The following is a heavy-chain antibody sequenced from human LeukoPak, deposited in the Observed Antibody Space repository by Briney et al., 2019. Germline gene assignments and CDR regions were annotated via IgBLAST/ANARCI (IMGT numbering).Heavy chain of an antibody. V-gene: IGHV7-4-1*02. CDR1: GYTFTSYS. D-gene: IGHD2-15*01. CDR3: ERDRRVVAATRGLYWFDP. J-gene: IGHJ5*02. CDR2: INTNTGNP. Sequence: ASVKVSCKASGYTFTSYSMNWVRQAPGQGLEWLGWINTNTGNPTYAQGFTGRFVFSLDTSVSTAYLQISSLKAEDTAVYYCERDRRVVAATRGLYWFDPWGQGTLVTVSS.